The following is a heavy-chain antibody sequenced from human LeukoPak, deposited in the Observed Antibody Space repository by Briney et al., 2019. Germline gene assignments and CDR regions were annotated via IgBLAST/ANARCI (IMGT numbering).Heavy chain of an antibody. V-gene: IGHV1-2*06. CDR2: INPNSGGT. J-gene: IGHJ4*02. Sequence: ASVTVSCTATAYTFTGYYMHWDRQAPGQGLEWIGRINPNSGGTNYAQKFQGRVTMTRDTSISTAYMELSRLRSDDTAVYYCTRDRGDDYFFDYWGQGTLVTVSS. CDR1: AYTFTGYY. D-gene: IGHD5-12*01. CDR3: TRDRGDDYFFDY.